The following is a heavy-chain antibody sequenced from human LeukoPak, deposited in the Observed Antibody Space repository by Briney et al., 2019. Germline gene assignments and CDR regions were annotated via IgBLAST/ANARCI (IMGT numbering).Heavy chain of an antibody. D-gene: IGHD3-3*01. V-gene: IGHV4-59*01. J-gene: IGHJ4*02. Sequence: SETPSLTSTDPGGSIRSYYWSWIRHPPGKGLEWSGYIYFSGSTSYNPSLKSRVTISVDRSKNQFSLKLSSVAAAVSAVYYCARSYDTNFDYWGQGTLVTVSS. CDR2: IYFSGST. CDR1: GGSIRSYY. CDR3: ARSYDTNFDY.